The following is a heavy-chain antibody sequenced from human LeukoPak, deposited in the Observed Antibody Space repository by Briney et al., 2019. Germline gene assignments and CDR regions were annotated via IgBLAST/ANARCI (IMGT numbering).Heavy chain of an antibody. CDR1: GGSISSYY. D-gene: IGHD6-13*01. Sequence: SETLSLTCTVSGGSISSYYWSWIRQPPGKGLEWIAYIYYSGSTNYNPSLKSRVTISVDSSKNQFSLKLSSVTAADTAVYYCARMGRAAAGGPKFDYWGQGTLVTVSS. CDR3: ARMGRAAAGGPKFDY. J-gene: IGHJ4*02. CDR2: IYYSGST. V-gene: IGHV4-59*01.